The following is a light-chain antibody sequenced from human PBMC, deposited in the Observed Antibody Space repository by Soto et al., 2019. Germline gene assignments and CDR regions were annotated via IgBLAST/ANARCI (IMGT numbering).Light chain of an antibody. Sequence: QSVLTQPPSASGTPGQRVTISCSGSSSNIGSNYVYWYQQLPGTAPKLLIYRNNQRLSGVPDRFSGSKSGTSASLAISGLRSEDEADYYCAAWDDSLSGLYVFGTGTRSP. CDR1: SSNIGSNY. CDR3: AAWDDSLSGLYV. J-gene: IGLJ1*01. CDR2: RNN. V-gene: IGLV1-47*01.